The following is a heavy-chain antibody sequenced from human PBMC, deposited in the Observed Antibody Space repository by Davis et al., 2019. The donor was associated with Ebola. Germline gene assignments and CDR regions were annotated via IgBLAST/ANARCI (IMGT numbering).Heavy chain of an antibody. D-gene: IGHD2-15*01. CDR2: FSASEGHT. V-gene: IGHV3-23*01. J-gene: IGHJ4*02. Sequence: PGGPLRLSCAASGFTFSNYDMSWVRHVPGKGLEWVSTFSASEGHTHYSDSVRGRFTISRDNSKNTLYLQMNSLRAEDTATYYCARYCHYTDCSYFDCWGQGTMVAVSS. CDR1: GFTFSNYD. CDR3: ARYCHYTDCSYFDC.